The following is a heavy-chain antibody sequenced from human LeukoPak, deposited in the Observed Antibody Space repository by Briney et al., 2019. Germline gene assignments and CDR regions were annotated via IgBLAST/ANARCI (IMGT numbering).Heavy chain of an antibody. V-gene: IGHV3-30*18. Sequence: PGRSLRLSCAASGFTFSSYGMHWVRQAPGKGLEWVAVISYDGSNKNCADSVKGRFTISRDNSKNTLYLQMNSLRAEDTAVYYCAKDQGSYYWGDAFNIWGQGTMVTVSS. J-gene: IGHJ3*02. D-gene: IGHD1-26*01. CDR3: AKDQGSYYWGDAFNI. CDR2: ISYDGSNK. CDR1: GFTFSSYG.